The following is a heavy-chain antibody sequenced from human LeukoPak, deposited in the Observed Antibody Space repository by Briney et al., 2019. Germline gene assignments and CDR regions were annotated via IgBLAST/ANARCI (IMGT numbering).Heavy chain of an antibody. Sequence: GGSLRLSCAASGFTFSNAWMSWVRQAPGKGLEWVGRIKSKTDGGTTDYAAPVKGRFTISRDDSKNTLYLLMNSLKTEDTAVYYCTTDWAYDILTGYYNDYGGQGTRVTVSS. CDR1: GFTFSNAW. V-gene: IGHV3-15*01. CDR2: IKSKTDGGTT. J-gene: IGHJ4*02. CDR3: TTDWAYDILTGYYNDY. D-gene: IGHD3-9*01.